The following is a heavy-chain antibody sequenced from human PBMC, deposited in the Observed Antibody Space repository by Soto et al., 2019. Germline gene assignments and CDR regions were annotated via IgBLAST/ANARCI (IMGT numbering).Heavy chain of an antibody. J-gene: IGHJ6*02. CDR3: ARAGNSGRFGELLGRVYYYYGMDV. CDR2: ISAYNGNT. Sequence: ASVKVSCKASGYTFTSYGISWVRQAPGQGLEWMGWISAYNGNTNYAQKLQGRVTMTTDTSTGTAYMGLRSLRSDDTAVYYCARAGNSGRFGELLGRVYYYYGMDVWGQGTTVTVSS. V-gene: IGHV1-18*01. CDR1: GYTFTSYG. D-gene: IGHD3-10*01.